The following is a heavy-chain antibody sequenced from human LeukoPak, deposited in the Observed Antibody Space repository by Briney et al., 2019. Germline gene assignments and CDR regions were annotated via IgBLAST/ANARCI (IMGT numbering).Heavy chain of an antibody. D-gene: IGHD2-8*01. CDR2: ISSSSSYI. CDR1: GFTFSSYS. V-gene: IGHV3-21*01. CDR3: ARIDGPPPNAFDI. Sequence: PGGSLRLSCATSGFTFSSYSMNWVRQAPGKGLEWVSSISSSSSYIYYADSVKGRFTISRDNANNSLYLQMNSLRAEDTAVYYCARIDGPPPNAFDIWGQGTMVTVSS. J-gene: IGHJ3*02.